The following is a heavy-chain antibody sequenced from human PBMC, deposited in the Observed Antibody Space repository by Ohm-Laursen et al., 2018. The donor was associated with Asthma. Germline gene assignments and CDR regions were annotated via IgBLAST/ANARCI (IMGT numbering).Heavy chain of an antibody. V-gene: IGHV4-30-4*01. CDR3: ARGAKMTTRRLYYFDY. CDR2: IYYSGGT. CDR1: GGSISSGDYY. D-gene: IGHD5-24*01. Sequence: SQTLSLTCTVSGGSISSGDYYWRWIRQPPGKGLEWIGYIYYSGGTYYNPSLKSRVTISVDTSKNQFSLKLSSVTAADTAVYYCARGAKMTTRRLYYFDYWGQGTLVTVSS. J-gene: IGHJ4*02.